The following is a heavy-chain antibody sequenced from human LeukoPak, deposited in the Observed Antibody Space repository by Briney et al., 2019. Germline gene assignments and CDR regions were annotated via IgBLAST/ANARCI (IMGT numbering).Heavy chain of an antibody. CDR1: GGTFSSYA. CDR2: IIPILGIA. D-gene: IGHD2-2*01. V-gene: IGHV1-69*04. Sequence: SVKVSCKASGGTFSSYAISWVRQAPGQGLEWMGRIIPILGIANYAQEFQGRVTITADKSTSTAYMELSSLRSEDTAVYYCAREKGYCSSTSCPWGYGMDVWGQGTTVTVSS. CDR3: AREKGYCSSTSCPWGYGMDV. J-gene: IGHJ6*02.